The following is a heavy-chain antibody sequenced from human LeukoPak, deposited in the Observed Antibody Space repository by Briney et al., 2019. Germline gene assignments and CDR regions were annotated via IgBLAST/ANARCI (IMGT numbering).Heavy chain of an antibody. CDR3: ARDIGNGDYVDAFDI. Sequence: GGSLRLSSAASGFTFSSYSMNWVRQAPGKGLDWVSSISSSSSYIYYADSVKGRFTISRDNAKNSLYLQMNSLSAEDTAVYYCARDIGNGDYVDAFDIWGQGTMVTVSS. CDR2: ISSSSSYI. D-gene: IGHD4-17*01. CDR1: GFTFSSYS. J-gene: IGHJ3*02. V-gene: IGHV3-21*01.